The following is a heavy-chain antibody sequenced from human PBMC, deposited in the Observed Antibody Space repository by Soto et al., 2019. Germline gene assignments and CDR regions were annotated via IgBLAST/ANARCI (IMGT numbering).Heavy chain of an antibody. CDR3: AFGIGDGYQSKYYYYYYMDV. CDR2: INPSGGST. D-gene: IGHD5-18*01. Sequence: ASVKVSCKASGYTFTSYYMHWVRQAPGQGLECMGIINPSGGSTSYAQKFQGRVTMTRDTSTSTVYMELGSLRSEDTAVYYCAFGIGDGYQSKYYYYYYMDVWGKGTTVTVSS. J-gene: IGHJ6*03. CDR1: GYTFTSYY. V-gene: IGHV1-46*03.